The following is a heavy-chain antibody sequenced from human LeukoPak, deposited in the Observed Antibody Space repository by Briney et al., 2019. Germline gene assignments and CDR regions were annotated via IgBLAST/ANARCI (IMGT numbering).Heavy chain of an antibody. D-gene: IGHD3-9*01. CDR2: IIPIFGTA. CDR1: GGTFSSYA. V-gene: IGHV1-69*01. CDR3: VFQAGDGIRYFDWLLFPFDY. Sequence: ASVKVCCKASGGTFSSYAISWVRQAPGQGLEGMGGIIPIFGTANYAQKFQGRVTITADESTSTAYMELSSLRSEDTAVYYCVFQAGDGIRYFDWLLFPFDYWGQGTLVTVSS. J-gene: IGHJ4*02.